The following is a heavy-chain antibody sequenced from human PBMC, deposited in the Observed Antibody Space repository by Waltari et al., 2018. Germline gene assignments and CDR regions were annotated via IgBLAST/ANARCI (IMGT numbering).Heavy chain of an antibody. Sequence: EEQLVESGGGLIQPGESLRLSCAAFGLSVTASHTAWVRQAPGKGPEALSVIYSDGSTYYAESVRGRFTLSRDSSKNIVSLQMTGLRADDTATYYCGRRSTVTTPPLWGRGVLVTVTT. CDR2: IYSDGST. V-gene: IGHV3-53*01. CDR1: GLSVTASH. D-gene: IGHD4-17*01. CDR3: GRRSTVTTPPL. J-gene: IGHJ2*01.